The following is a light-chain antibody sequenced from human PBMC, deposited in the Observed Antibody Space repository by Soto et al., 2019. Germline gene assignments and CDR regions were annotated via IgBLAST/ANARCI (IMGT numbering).Light chain of an antibody. Sequence: DIQMTQSPSSLSASVGDRVTITFRASQGIIDYLAWYQQKPGKVPKLLIYAGSTLQSGVPSRFSGSGSGTDFILTISSLQPEYVATYYCQNYNSAPQTFGQGTRVEIK. J-gene: IGKJ1*01. CDR2: AGS. CDR1: QGIIDY. V-gene: IGKV1-27*01. CDR3: QNYNSAPQT.